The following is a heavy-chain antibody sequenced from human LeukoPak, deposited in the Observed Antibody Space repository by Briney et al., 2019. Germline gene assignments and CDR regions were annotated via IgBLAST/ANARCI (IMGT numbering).Heavy chain of an antibody. CDR1: GYTFTSYG. CDR3: ARTYCSSGSCYSTSDP. D-gene: IGHD2-15*01. Sequence: ASVKVSCKASGYTFTSYGISWVRQAPGQGLEWMGWISAYNGNTNYAQKLQGRVTMTTDTSTSTAYMELRSLRSDDTAVYYCARTYCSSGSCYSTSDPWGQGTLVTVSS. J-gene: IGHJ5*02. CDR2: ISAYNGNT. V-gene: IGHV1-18*01.